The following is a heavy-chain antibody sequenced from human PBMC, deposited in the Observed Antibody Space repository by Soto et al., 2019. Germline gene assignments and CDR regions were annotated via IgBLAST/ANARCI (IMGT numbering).Heavy chain of an antibody. D-gene: IGHD2-21*01. J-gene: IGHJ4*02. CDR1: GYAFTSYD. CDR2: MNPNSGDT. Sequence: ASVKVSCKASGYAFTSYDINWVRQATGQGLEWMGWMNPNSGDTGYVEKFQGRVTMTRDTSITTAYMELSSLRSEDTAVYYCARPLGGGNLNFDYWGQGTRFTVPS. CDR3: ARPLGGGNLNFDY. V-gene: IGHV1-8*01.